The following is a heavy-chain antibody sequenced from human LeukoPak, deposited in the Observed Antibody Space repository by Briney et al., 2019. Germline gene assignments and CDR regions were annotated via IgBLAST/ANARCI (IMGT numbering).Heavy chain of an antibody. CDR2: IKSKTDGGTT. J-gene: IGHJ5*02. CDR3: TRDSGTYNWFDP. D-gene: IGHD1-26*01. Sequence: PGGSLRLSCAASGFSFSNAWMSWVRQAPGKGLEWVGRIKSKTDGGTTEYAAPVKGRLNISRDDSKNTLYLQMNSLKTEDTALYYCTRDSGTYNWFDPWGQGTLVTVSS. CDR1: GFSFSNAW. V-gene: IGHV3-15*01.